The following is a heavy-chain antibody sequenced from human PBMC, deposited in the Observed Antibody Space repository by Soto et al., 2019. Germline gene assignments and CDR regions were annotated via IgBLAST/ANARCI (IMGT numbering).Heavy chain of an antibody. CDR3: ASILWDYYDSSGPPALYGMDV. D-gene: IGHD3-22*01. Sequence: SETLSLTCTVSGGSISSSSYYWDWIRQPPGKGLEWIGSIYYGGSTYYNPSLKSRVTISVDTSKSQFSLKLSSVTAADTAVYYCASILWDYYDSSGPPALYGMDVWGQGTTVTVSS. CDR2: IYYGGST. V-gene: IGHV4-39*07. J-gene: IGHJ6*02. CDR1: GGSISSSSYY.